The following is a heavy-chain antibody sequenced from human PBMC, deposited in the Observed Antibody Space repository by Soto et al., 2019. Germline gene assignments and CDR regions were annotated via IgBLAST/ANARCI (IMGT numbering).Heavy chain of an antibody. Sequence: PGGSLRLSCAASGFTLSGSAMDWVRQAPGKGLEYVSGISSNGVGTYYANYVQGRFTISRDNSKNTVYLQMGSLRPEDMAVYYCAGRARPDFYYMDVWGKGTTVTVSS. CDR3: AGRARPDFYYMDV. V-gene: IGHV3-64*01. D-gene: IGHD6-6*01. CDR1: GFTLSGSA. CDR2: ISSNGVGT. J-gene: IGHJ6*03.